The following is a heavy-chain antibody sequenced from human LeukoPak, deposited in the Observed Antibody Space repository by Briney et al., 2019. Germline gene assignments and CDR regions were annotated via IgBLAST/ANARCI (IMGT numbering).Heavy chain of an antibody. J-gene: IGHJ6*03. CDR2: IIPIFGTA. V-gene: IGHV1-69*05. CDR1: GGTFSSYA. D-gene: IGHD1-26*01. Sequence: SVKVSCKASGGTFSSYAISWVRQAPGQGLEWMGGIIPIFGTANYAQKFQGRVTITTDESTSTAYMELSSLRPEDTAVYYCARVGWERTYYYYYYMDVWGKGTTVTVSS. CDR3: ARVGWERTYYYYYYMDV.